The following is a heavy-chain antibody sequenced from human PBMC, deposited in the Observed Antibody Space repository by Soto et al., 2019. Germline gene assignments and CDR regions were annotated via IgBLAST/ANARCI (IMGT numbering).Heavy chain of an antibody. CDR3: ARYSSGYYDFDY. V-gene: IGHV4-39*01. J-gene: IGHJ4*02. D-gene: IGHD3-22*01. CDR1: GGSISSSSYY. CDR2: IYYSGST. Sequence: QLQLQESGPGLVKPSETLSLTCTVSGGSISSSSYYWGWIRQPPGKGLEWIGSIYYSGSTYYNPSLKSRVTISVDTSKNQFSLKLSSVPAADTAVYYCARYSSGYYDFDYWVQGTLVTVSS.